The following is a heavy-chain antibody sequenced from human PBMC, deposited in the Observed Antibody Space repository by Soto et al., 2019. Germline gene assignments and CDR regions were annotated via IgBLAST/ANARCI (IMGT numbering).Heavy chain of an antibody. D-gene: IGHD6-13*01. J-gene: IGHJ4*02. V-gene: IGHV1-69*12. CDR2: IIPIFGTA. CDR3: AREEEQKPATFDY. CDR1: GGTFSSYA. Sequence: QVPLVQSGAEVKKSGPSVKVSCKASGGTFSSYAISWVRQAPGQGLEWMGGIIPIFGTANYAQKFQGRVTITADESTNTAYMEMSSLRSEDTAVYYCAREEEQKPATFDYWGQGTLVTGSS.